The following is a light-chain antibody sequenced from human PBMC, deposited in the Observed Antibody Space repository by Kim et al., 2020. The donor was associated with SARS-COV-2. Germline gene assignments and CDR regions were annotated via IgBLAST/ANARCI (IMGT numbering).Light chain of an antibody. Sequence: GQRVTMSCSGSSSNIGSNYVYWYQQLPGTAPNLLIYRNSQRPSGVPDRFSGSKSGTSASLAISGLRSEDEADYYCAAWDDSLSGVVFGGGTQLTVL. CDR1: SSNIGSNY. CDR3: AAWDDSLSGVV. CDR2: RNS. V-gene: IGLV1-47*01. J-gene: IGLJ2*01.